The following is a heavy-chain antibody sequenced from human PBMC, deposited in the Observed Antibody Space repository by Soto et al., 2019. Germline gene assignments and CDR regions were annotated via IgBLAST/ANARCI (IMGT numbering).Heavy chain of an antibody. J-gene: IGHJ4*02. V-gene: IGHV3-30*07. D-gene: IGHD6-13*01. Sequence: DSVKGRFTMSRDNSKNTLYLQMNSLRADDTALYYCARDPGSSWYYFDYCCQATLVTVSS. CDR3: ARDPGSSWYYFDY.